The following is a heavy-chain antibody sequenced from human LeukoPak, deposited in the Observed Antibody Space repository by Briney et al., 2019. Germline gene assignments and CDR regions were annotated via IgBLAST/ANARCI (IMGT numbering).Heavy chain of an antibody. D-gene: IGHD3-9*01. V-gene: IGHV1-18*01. Sequence: GASVKVSCKASGYTFTSYGISWVRQAPGQGLEWMGWISAYNGNTNYAQKLQGRVTMTTDTSTSTAYMELRSLRSDDTAVYYCARGGVGITIFWDEFDPWGQGTLVTVSS. J-gene: IGHJ5*02. CDR2: ISAYNGNT. CDR3: ARGGVGITIFWDEFDP. CDR1: GYTFTSYG.